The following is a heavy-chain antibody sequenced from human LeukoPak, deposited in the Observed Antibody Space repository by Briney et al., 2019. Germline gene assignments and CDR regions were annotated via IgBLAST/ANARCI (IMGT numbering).Heavy chain of an antibody. J-gene: IGHJ5*02. V-gene: IGHV1-2*02. D-gene: IGHD2-21*01. CDR2: INPNSGGT. CDR1: GYSFTDYY. CDR3: ARADRLDGGPYLIGP. Sequence: ASVKVSCKTSGYSFTDYYMHWVRQAPGQGLGWMGWINPNSGGTSSAQKFQGRVTMTRDTSITTVYMEVSWLPSDHTPIYYCARADRLDGGPYLIGPWGQGTLLTVSS.